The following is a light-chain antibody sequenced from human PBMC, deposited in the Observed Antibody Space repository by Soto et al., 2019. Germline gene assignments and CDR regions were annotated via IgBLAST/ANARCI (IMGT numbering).Light chain of an antibody. V-gene: IGKV3-15*01. Sequence: EILLTQSPATLSVSPGETATLSCRASQTVLSDLAWYQQKPGQAPRLLVYGATTRATDAPAKFRGRGSGTEFSLTISSLQSDDSATYYCQQYRSWPRTFGQGSKVEI. CDR1: QTVLSD. J-gene: IGKJ1*01. CDR2: GAT. CDR3: QQYRSWPRT.